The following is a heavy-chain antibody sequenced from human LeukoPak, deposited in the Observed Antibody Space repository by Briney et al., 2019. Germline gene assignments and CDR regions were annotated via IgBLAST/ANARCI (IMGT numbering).Heavy chain of an antibody. V-gene: IGHV1-18*01. CDR1: GGTFSSYA. J-gene: IGHJ3*02. CDR2: ISAYNGNT. D-gene: IGHD3-22*01. CDR3: ARDNYYYDSSGPWDPDAFDI. Sequence: ASVKVSCKASGGTFSSYAISWVRQAPGQGLEWMGWISAYNGNTNYAQKLQGRVTMTTDTSTSTAYMELRSLRSDDTAVYYCARDNYYYDSSGPWDPDAFDIWGQGTMVTVSS.